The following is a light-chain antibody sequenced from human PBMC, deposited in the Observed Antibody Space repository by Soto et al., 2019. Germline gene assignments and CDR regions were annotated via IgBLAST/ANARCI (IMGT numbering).Light chain of an antibody. CDR1: GSNIGTYE. CDR3: QSYYTFRSAVV. Sequence: QSVLTQPPSVSGSPGQSVTISCTGSGSNIGTYEVHWYQQLPGVAPKLLIQHNFNRPSWVPYRFSASKSGTYAALAITALLHEDEAAYYCQSYYTFRSAVVFGGGTKLTVL. V-gene: IGLV1-40*01. CDR2: HNF. J-gene: IGLJ2*01.